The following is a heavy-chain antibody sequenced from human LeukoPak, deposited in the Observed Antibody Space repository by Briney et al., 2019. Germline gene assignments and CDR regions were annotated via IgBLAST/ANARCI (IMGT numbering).Heavy chain of an antibody. CDR1: GGSISSYY. D-gene: IGHD2-15*01. CDR2: IYTSGST. CDR3: ARVDLRAAYFDY. Sequence: PSETLSLTCTVSGGSISSYYWSWIRQPAGKGLEWIGRIYTSGSTGYNPSLKSRVTMSVDTSKNQFSLKLSSVTTADTAVYYCARVDLRAAYFDYWGQGTLVTVSS. V-gene: IGHV4-4*07. J-gene: IGHJ4*02.